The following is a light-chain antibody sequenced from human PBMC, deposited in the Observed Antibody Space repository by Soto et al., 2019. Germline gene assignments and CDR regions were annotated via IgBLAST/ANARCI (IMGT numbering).Light chain of an antibody. CDR1: QSIGTS. J-gene: IGKJ1*01. Sequence: DIQMTQSPSSLSASVGDRVTITCRASQSIGTSLNWYLQTPGKAPKLLIYASSKLQTGVPTRFSGSGSGTDFTLTITRLQPEDIASFYCQQSYSTPRTFGQGTRVDIK. CDR2: ASS. V-gene: IGKV1-39*01. CDR3: QQSYSTPRT.